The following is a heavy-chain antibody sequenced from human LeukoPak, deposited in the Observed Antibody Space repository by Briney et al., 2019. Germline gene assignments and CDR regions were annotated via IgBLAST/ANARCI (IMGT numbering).Heavy chain of an antibody. D-gene: IGHD6-13*01. CDR3: ARALAAAGSPFGD. CDR1: GFTFSSYY. Sequence: GGSLRLSCTASGFTFSSYYMSWIRQAPGKGLEWVSYIDSSGSTIYYGDSVKGRFTISRDNAKNSLYLQMNSLRAEDTAVYYCARALAAAGSPFGDWGQGTLVTVSS. V-gene: IGHV3-11*04. J-gene: IGHJ4*02. CDR2: IDSSGSTI.